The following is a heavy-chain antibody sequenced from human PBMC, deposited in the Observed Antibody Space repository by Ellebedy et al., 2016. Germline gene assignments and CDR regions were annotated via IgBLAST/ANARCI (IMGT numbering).Heavy chain of an antibody. J-gene: IGHJ4*02. D-gene: IGHD5-24*01. CDR1: GFSLSARGMS. CDR3: ARTRQEEMQSDY. CDR2: IDWNDGK. V-gene: IGHV2-70*11. Sequence: SGPTLVKPTQTLTLTCSFSGFSLSARGMSVSWIRQSPGKALEWLARIDWNDGKYYTTSLRTRLTISKDTSKNQVVLTVTNVDPVDTATYYCARTRQEEMQSDYWGQGTLATVSP.